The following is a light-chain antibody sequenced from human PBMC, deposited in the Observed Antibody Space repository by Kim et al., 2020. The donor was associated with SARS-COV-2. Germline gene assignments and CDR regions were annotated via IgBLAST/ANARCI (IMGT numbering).Light chain of an antibody. CDR1: SSNIGSNT. V-gene: IGLV1-44*01. CDR2: SND. CDR3: AAWDDSLNGWV. Sequence: GQRVTISCSGSSSNIGSNTVNWYQQLPGTAPKLLVFSNDQRPSGVPDRFSGSKSSTSASLAISGLQSDDESDYYCAAWDDSLNGWVFGGGTKLTVL. J-gene: IGLJ3*02.